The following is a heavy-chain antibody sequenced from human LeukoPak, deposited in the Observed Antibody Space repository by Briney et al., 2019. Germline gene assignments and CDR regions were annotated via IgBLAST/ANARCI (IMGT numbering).Heavy chain of an antibody. CDR2: ISYDGSNK. CDR1: GFTFSSYA. J-gene: IGHJ6*02. D-gene: IGHD2-15*01. Sequence: GGSLRLSYAASGFTFSSYAMHWVRQAPGKGLEWVAVISYDGSNKYYADSVKGRFTISRDNSKNTLYLQMNSLRAEDTAVYYCARDQGGGGNYGMDVWGQGTTVTVSS. CDR3: ARDQGGGGNYGMDV. V-gene: IGHV3-30-3*01.